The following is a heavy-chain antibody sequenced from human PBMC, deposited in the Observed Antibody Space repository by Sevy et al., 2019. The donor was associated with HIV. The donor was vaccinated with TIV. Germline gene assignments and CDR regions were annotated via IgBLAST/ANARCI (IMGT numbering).Heavy chain of an antibody. J-gene: IGHJ5*02. Sequence: GGSLRLSCAASGFTFSDYYMSWIRQAPGKGLEWVSYISSSGSTIYYADSVKGRFTISRDNAKNSLYLQMNSLRAEDTAVYYCARDLTYYYDSSSRNWFDPRGQGTLVTVSS. CDR3: ARDLTYYYDSSSRNWFDP. V-gene: IGHV3-11*01. D-gene: IGHD3-22*01. CDR1: GFTFSDYY. CDR2: ISSSGSTI.